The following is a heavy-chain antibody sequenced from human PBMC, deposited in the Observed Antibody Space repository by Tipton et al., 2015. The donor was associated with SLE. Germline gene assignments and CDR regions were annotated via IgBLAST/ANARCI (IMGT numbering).Heavy chain of an antibody. CDR2: ISYDGGNK. CDR3: AKDSYDSSGYYSDAFDI. J-gene: IGHJ3*02. Sequence: RSLRLSCAASGFTFSTYGMHWVRQAPGKGLEWVTVISYDGGNKYYADSVKGRFTISRDNSKNTLFLQMNSLRAEDTAVYYCAKDSYDSSGYYSDAFDIWGQGTMVTVSS. CDR1: GFTFSTYG. V-gene: IGHV3-30*18. D-gene: IGHD3-22*01.